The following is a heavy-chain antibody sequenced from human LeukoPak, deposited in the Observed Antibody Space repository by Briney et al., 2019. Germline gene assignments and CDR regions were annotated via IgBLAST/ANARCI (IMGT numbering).Heavy chain of an antibody. CDR1: GFTFSRHG. D-gene: IGHD3-3*01. CDR2: ISNDGSRK. J-gene: IGHJ4*02. Sequence: GGSLSLSCAPSGFTFSRHGMHWVRQAPGKGLEWVAIISNDGSRKYYAHSVEGRFTISRDNSKNTLYLQMDSLRAEDTAVYYCARDRAWNYFDYWGQGTLVTVSS. V-gene: IGHV3-30*03. CDR3: ARDRAWNYFDY.